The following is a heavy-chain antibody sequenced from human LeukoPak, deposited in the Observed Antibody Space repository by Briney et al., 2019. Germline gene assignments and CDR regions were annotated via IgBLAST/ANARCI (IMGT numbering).Heavy chain of an antibody. D-gene: IGHD5-12*01. CDR1: GLTFRNAW. V-gene: IGHV3-23*01. J-gene: IGHJ6*03. CDR3: AKAGVVATNYYYYYYMDV. CDR2: ISGSGGST. Sequence: GGSLRLSCVASGLTFRNAWMNWVRQAPGKGLEWVSAISGSGGSTYYADSVKGRFTISRDNSKNTLYLQMNSLRAEDTAVYYCAKAGVVATNYYYYYYMDVWGKGTTVTVSS.